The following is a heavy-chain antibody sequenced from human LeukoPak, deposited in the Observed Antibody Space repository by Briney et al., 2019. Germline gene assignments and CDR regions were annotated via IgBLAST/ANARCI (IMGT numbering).Heavy chain of an antibody. J-gene: IGHJ4*02. Sequence: SETLSLTCTVSGGSISNYYWSWIRQPPGKGLEWIGSIYYSGSTYYNPSLKSRVTISVDTSKNQFSLKLSSVTAADTAVYYCARQVAIDSSGYEFDYWGQGTLVTVSS. CDR2: IYYSGST. D-gene: IGHD3-22*01. CDR3: ARQVAIDSSGYEFDY. V-gene: IGHV4-39*01. CDR1: GGSISNYY.